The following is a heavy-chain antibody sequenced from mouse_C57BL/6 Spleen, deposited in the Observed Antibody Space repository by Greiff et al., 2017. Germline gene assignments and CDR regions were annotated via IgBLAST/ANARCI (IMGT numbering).Heavy chain of an antibody. J-gene: IGHJ1*03. D-gene: IGHD2-1*01. CDR3: ARCYGNSYFDV. CDR2: IDPSDSET. Sequence: QVQLKQPGAELVRPGSSVKLSCKASGYTFTSYWMHWVKQRPIQGLEWIGNIDPSDSETHYNQKFKDKATLTVDKSSSTAYMQLSSLTSEDSAVYYCARCYGNSYFDVWGTGTTVTVSS. V-gene: IGHV1-52*01. CDR1: GYTFTSYW.